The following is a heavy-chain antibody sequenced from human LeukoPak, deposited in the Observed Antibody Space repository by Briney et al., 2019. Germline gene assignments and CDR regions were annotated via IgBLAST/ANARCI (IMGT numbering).Heavy chain of an antibody. CDR3: ARDAKTVTTTPIYYYYYMDV. CDR1: GFTFSSYA. CDR2: ISYDGSNK. J-gene: IGHJ6*03. D-gene: IGHD4-17*01. Sequence: PGGSLRLSCAASGFTFSSYAMHWVRQAPGKGLEWVAVISYDGSNKYYADSVKGRFTISRDNSKNTLYLQMNSLRAEDTAVYYCARDAKTVTTTPIYYYYYMDVWGKGTTVTVSS. V-gene: IGHV3-30-3*01.